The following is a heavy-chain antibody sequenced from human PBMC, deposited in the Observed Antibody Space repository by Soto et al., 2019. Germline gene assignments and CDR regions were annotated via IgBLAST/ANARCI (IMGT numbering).Heavy chain of an antibody. V-gene: IGHV3-49*03. CDR3: TRDVRLRYFDWSPPTDY. J-gene: IGHJ4*02. CDR2: IRSKAYGGTT. D-gene: IGHD3-9*01. CDR1: GFTFGDYA. Sequence: GGSLSLSCTASGFTFGDYAMSWFRQAPGKGLEWVGFIRSKAYGGTTEYAASVKGRFTISRDDSKSIAYLQMNSLKTEDTAVYYCTRDVRLRYFDWSPPTDYWGQGTLVTVSS.